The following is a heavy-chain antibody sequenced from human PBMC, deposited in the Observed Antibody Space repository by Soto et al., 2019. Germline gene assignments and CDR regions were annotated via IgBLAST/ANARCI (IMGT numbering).Heavy chain of an antibody. CDR2: IYYSGST. D-gene: IGHD3-10*01. J-gene: IGHJ4*02. CDR1: GGSISSGGYY. V-gene: IGHV4-31*03. Sequence: QVQLQESGPGLVKPSQTLSLTCTVSGGSISSGGYYWSWIRQHPGKGLEWIGYIYYSGSTYYNPSIKGGGTISVDTSKNQFSLKLSYGTAADTAVYYGASIVSSAHGEFSDWGQGTLVTVSS. CDR3: ASIVSSAHGEFSD.